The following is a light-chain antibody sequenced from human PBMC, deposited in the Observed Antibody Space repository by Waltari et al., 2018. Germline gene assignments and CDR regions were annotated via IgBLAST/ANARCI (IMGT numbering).Light chain of an antibody. CDR2: VNSDGSH. CDR3: ETGGHGTWV. CDR1: SGHSSNI. J-gene: IGLJ3*02. Sequence: QLVLTQSPSASASLGASVKLTCTLSSGHSSNIIAWLQQQPGKGPRYLRKVNSDGSHRKGDDIPDRFACTRSGAERYLTISSLQSEDETDYYCETGGHGTWVFGGGTKLTVL. V-gene: IGLV4-69*01.